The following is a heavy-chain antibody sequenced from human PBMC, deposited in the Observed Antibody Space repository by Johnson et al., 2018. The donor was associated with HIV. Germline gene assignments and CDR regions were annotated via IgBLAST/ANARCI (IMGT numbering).Heavy chain of an antibody. Sequence: VQLVESGGGLVKPGGSLRLSCAASGFTFSDYYMSWIRQAPGKWLEWVSVIYSGGSTYYADSVKGRFTISRDNSKNTLYLQMNSLRAEDTAVYYCARDGMAATKANIWGQGTMVTVSA. D-gene: IGHD1-14*01. J-gene: IGHJ3*02. CDR1: GFTFSDYY. CDR3: ARDGMAATKANI. V-gene: IGHV3-66*01. CDR2: IYSGGST.